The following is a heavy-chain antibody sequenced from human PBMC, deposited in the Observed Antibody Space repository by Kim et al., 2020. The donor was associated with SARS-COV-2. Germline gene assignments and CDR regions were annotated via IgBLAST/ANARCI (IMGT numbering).Heavy chain of an antibody. V-gene: IGHV4-38-2*02. CDR3: ARGSGYSGYDPFEWWSAGWFDP. CDR2: IYHSGST. D-gene: IGHD5-12*01. J-gene: IGHJ5*02. Sequence: SETLSLTCTVSGYSISSGYYWGWIRQPPGKGLEWIGSIYHSGSTYYNPSLKSRVTISVDTSKNQFSLKLSSVTAADTAVYYCARGSGYSGYDPFEWWSAGWFDPWGQGTLVTVSS. CDR1: GYSISSGYY.